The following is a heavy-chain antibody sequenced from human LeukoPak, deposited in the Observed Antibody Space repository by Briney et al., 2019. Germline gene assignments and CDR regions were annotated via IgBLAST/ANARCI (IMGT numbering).Heavy chain of an antibody. D-gene: IGHD1-26*01. CDR3: ARSLENIVGATHDAFDI. J-gene: IGHJ3*02. CDR1: GGSFSGYY. V-gene: IGHV4-34*01. CDR2: INHSGST. Sequence: PSETLSLTCAVYGGSFSGYYWSWIRQPPGKGLEWIGEINHSGSTNYNPSLKSRVTISVDTSKNQFSLKLSSVTAADTAVYYCARSLENIVGATHDAFDIWGQGTMVTVSS.